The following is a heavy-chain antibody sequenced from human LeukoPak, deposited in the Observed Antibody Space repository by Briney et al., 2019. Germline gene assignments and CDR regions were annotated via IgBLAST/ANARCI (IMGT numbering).Heavy chain of an antibody. CDR3: ARRQGCSSTSCPPDS. V-gene: IGHV5-51*01. CDR2: IYPGDSDT. J-gene: IGHJ4*02. Sequence: GESRKISRRSPGYSFTTYWIGWVRQMPGKGLEWMGIIYPGDSDTRYSPSFQGQVTMSADKSINTAYPQWSSLKASDTAMYYCARRQGCSSTSCPPDSWGQGTLVTVSS. CDR1: GYSFTTYW. D-gene: IGHD2-2*01.